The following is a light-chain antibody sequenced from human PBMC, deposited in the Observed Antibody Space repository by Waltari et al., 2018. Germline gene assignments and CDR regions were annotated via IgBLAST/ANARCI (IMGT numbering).Light chain of an antibody. CDR2: GAS. Sequence: EIVMTQSPDNLSVSPGERATLPCRASQSVASNVAWYQQRPGQSPRLLIYGASTRAPGIPARFSGSGSGTQFTLTIASLQSEDFAVYYCQQYNNWPPYTFGQGTKLEIK. CDR3: QQYNNWPPYT. V-gene: IGKV3-15*01. CDR1: QSVASN. J-gene: IGKJ2*01.